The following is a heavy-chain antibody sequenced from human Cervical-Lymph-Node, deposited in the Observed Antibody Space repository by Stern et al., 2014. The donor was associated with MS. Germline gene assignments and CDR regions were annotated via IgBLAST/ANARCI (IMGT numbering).Heavy chain of an antibody. D-gene: IGHD3-16*01. V-gene: IGHV7-4-1*02. CDR2: INTNTGNP. CDR1: GYTFTGYA. Sequence: QVQLVQSGSELKKPGASEKVSCKASGYTFTGYAMNWVRQAPGQGLEWVGWINTNTGNPTYAQGFAGHFVFSLDTSVSTAYLQITSLKAEDTAVYYCARFDERVMDMVFDYWGQGTLVTVSS. CDR3: ARFDERVMDMVFDY. J-gene: IGHJ4*02.